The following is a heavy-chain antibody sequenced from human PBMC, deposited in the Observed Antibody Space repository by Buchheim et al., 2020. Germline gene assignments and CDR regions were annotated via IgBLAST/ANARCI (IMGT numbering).Heavy chain of an antibody. CDR1: GDSVSGGAYY. CDR3: ARLPIDYGDYYFDS. V-gene: IGHV4-31*03. D-gene: IGHD4-17*01. CDR2: VHYSGST. J-gene: IGHJ4*01. Sequence: QVQLQESGPGLVKPSQTLSLTCTVSGDSVSGGAYYWTWIRQHPGQGLEWIGYVHYSGSTYYNPSLKSRVALSIDTSKNQFSLRLNSMTAADTAVYFCARLPIDYGDYYFDSWGHGTL.